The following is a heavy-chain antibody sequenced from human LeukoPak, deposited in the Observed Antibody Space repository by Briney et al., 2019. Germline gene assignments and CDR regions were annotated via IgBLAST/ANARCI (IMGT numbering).Heavy chain of an antibody. D-gene: IGHD3-16*01. CDR1: GFTFSSYW. CDR3: ANEGGGAFDI. Sequence: PGGSLRLSCAVSGFTFSSYWMSWVRQAPGKGLEWVANIKEDGSEKYYVDSVKGRFTISRDNAKNSLYLQMNSLRTEDTAVYYCANEGGGAFDIWGQGTMVTVSS. V-gene: IGHV3-7*01. CDR2: IKEDGSEK. J-gene: IGHJ3*02.